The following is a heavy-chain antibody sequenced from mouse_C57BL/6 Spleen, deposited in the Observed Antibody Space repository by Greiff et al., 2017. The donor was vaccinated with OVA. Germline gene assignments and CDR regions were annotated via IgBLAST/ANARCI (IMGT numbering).Heavy chain of an antibody. J-gene: IGHJ4*01. CDR3: ASAYYSSAMDY. CDR1: GYTFTSYW. CDR2: IYPGSGGT. Sequence: VQLQQPGAELVKPGASVKMSCKASGYTFTSYWINWVKQRPGQGLEWIGDIYPGSGGTNYNEKFKSKATLTVDKSSSPAYMQLRSLTSEDSAIDCCASAYYSSAMDYWGQGTSVTVSS. D-gene: IGHD1-1*01. V-gene: IGHV1-55*01.